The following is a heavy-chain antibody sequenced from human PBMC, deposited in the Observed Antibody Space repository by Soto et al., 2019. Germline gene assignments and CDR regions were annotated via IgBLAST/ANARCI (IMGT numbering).Heavy chain of an antibody. Sequence: QVQLQESGPGLVKSSGTLTLTCSVSAGSISGNFWWSWGRQAPGKGLEWIGEMYHSGNIGYNPTLKSRITISLDTSKSQFSLILTSVTAAETAVYYCARGMGAADYWGQGTLVTISS. CDR3: ARGMGAADY. CDR2: MYHSGNI. V-gene: IGHV4-4*02. J-gene: IGHJ4*02. CDR1: AGSISGNFW. D-gene: IGHD3-16*01.